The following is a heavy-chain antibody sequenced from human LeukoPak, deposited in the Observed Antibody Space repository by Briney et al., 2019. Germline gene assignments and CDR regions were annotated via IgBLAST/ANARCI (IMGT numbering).Heavy chain of an antibody. V-gene: IGHV3-15*01. CDR3: STEGYIHGHHAVDT. CDR1: AFTFSNAW. Sequence: GGSLRLSCVASAFTFSNAWMSWVRQAPGKGLEWVGRIRSSGTTDYAAFVKGRFTISRDDSKDTLYLEMNNLKKEDTALYYCSTEGYIHGHHAVDTWGQGTLVTVS. D-gene: IGHD5-18*01. J-gene: IGHJ3*02. CDR2: IRSSGTT.